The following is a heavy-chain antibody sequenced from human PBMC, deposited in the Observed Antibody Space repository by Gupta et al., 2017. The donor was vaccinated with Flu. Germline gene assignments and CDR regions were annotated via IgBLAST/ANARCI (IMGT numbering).Heavy chain of an antibody. CDR1: GYSISSGNW. V-gene: IGHV4-28*01. CDR2: IHYSGST. Sequence: QVQLQESGPGLVKPSDTLSLICDVSGYSISSGNWWGWIRRPPGKGLEWVGYIHYSGSTYYNPSLKSRATMSVDTSKNQFSLNLNSVTAVDTAVYYCARQLTTWGWFDPWGQGTLVTVSS. J-gene: IGHJ5*02. CDR3: ARQLTTWGWFDP. D-gene: IGHD7-27*01.